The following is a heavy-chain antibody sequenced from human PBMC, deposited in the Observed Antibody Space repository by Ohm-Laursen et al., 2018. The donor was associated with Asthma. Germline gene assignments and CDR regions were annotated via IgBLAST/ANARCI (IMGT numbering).Heavy chain of an antibody. CDR1: GFTFRSYA. D-gene: IGHD3-22*01. CDR3: ARDRSRSGHYPRPHDY. V-gene: IGHV3-30-3*01. J-gene: IGHJ4*02. Sequence: RSLRLSCAASGFTFRSYAMHWVRQAPGKGLEWVAVGGSYYDGGLKYYADSVNGRFTVSRDDSKNTLYLQMSSLRPDDAAVYYCARDRSRSGHYPRPHDYWGQGTLITVSS. CDR2: GGSYYDGGLK.